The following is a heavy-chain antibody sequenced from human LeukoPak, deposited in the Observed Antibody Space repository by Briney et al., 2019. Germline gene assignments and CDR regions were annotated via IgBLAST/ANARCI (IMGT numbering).Heavy chain of an antibody. D-gene: IGHD2-21*01. CDR1: GFTLRTYT. CDR3: ARGGVAANYYYYYAMDV. J-gene: IGHJ6*02. CDR2: IDTGSHYI. V-gene: IGHV3-21*01. Sequence: GGSLRLSCAASGFTLRTYTMNWVRQAPGKGLEWVSSIDTGSHYIYYADSVKGRFTTSRDNAKNSLFLQMSSLRAEDTAVYYCARGGVAANYYYYYAMDVWGQGTTVTVSS.